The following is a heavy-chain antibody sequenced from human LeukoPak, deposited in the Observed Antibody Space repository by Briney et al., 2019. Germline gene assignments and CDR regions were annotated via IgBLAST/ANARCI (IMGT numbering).Heavy chain of an antibody. CDR3: ATPLGPVDYFDY. CDR2: IIPIFGTA. J-gene: IGHJ4*02. CDR1: GGTFSSYA. V-gene: IGHV1-69*05. Sequence: SVKVSCKASGGTFSSYAISWVRQAPGQGLEWMGGIIPIFGTANYAQKFQGRVTITTDESTSTAYMELSNLRSEDTAVYYCATPLGPVDYFDYWGQGTLVTVSS. D-gene: IGHD4-23*01.